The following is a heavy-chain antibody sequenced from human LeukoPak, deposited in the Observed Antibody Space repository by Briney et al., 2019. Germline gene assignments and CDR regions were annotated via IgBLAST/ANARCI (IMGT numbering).Heavy chain of an antibody. V-gene: IGHV3-21*01. CDR3: ARSGNNHYYDSSGNFDY. Sequence: PGGSLRLSCEASGFTFSTYNMNWVRQAPGKGLEWVSSISSSSSYIYYADSVKGRFTISRDNAKNSLYLQMNSLRAEDTAVYYCARSGNNHYYDSSGNFDYWGQGTLVTVSS. CDR2: ISSSSSYI. J-gene: IGHJ4*02. D-gene: IGHD3-22*01. CDR1: GFTFSTYN.